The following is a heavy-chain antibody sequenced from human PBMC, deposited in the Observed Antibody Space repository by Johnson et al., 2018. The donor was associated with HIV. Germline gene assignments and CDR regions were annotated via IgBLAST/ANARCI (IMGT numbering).Heavy chain of an antibody. J-gene: IGHJ3*02. CDR2: ISYDGSNK. D-gene: IGHD3-22*01. CDR3: AKDSGTMIVVFGAFDI. Sequence: QVQLVESGGGVVQPGRSQRLSCAASGFTFSSYAMNWVRQAPGKGLEWVAVISYDGSNKYYADSVKGRFTISRDNSKNTLYLQMNSLRAEDTAVYYCAKDSGTMIVVFGAFDIWGQGTMVTVSS. V-gene: IGHV3-30*04. CDR1: GFTFSSYA.